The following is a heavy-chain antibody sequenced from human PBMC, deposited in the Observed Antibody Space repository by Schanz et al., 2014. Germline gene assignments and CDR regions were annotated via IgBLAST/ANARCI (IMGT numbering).Heavy chain of an antibody. V-gene: IGHV1-3*01. CDR3: ARDQSPYTNSSDVRYFDY. D-gene: IGHD6-6*01. J-gene: IGHJ4*02. CDR1: GYSFTPFP. CDR2: ISPYNGNT. Sequence: QVQLVQSWAEVKGPGASVKVSCKASGYSFTPFPIHWVRQAPGQRLEWMGWISPYNGNTNYAQKLQGRVTMTADTSTSTAYMDLRSLRSDDTAVYYCARDQSPYTNSSDVRYFDYWGQGSLXTVSS.